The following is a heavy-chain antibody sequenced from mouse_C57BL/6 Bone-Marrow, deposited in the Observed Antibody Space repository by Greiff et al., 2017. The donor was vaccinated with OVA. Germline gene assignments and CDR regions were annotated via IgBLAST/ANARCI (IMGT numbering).Heavy chain of an antibody. V-gene: IGHV1-9*01. Sequence: VQLQQSGAELMKPGASVKLSCKATGYTFTGYWIEWVKQRPGHGLEWIGDIYPGSGSTNYNEKFKSKATLTVDTSSSTAYMQLSSLTSEDSAVYYCVCGSPIYYYGSSYWYFDVWGTGTTVTVSS. CDR2: IYPGSGST. J-gene: IGHJ1*03. D-gene: IGHD1-1*01. CDR1: GYTFTGYW. CDR3: VCGSPIYYYGSSYWYFDV.